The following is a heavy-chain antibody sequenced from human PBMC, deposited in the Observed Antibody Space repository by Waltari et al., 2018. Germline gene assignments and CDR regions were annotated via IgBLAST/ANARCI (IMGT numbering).Heavy chain of an antibody. V-gene: IGHV4-59*01. CDR1: GDSINNYY. D-gene: IGHD3-3*01. J-gene: IGHJ4*02. Sequence: QVQLQESGPGLVKPSETLSLTCSVSGDSINNYYWNWIRQPPGKELEWIGYIAYNGRTNYNPSLKGRVTISVDTSKTQFSLKLRSVTAADTAVYYCARSYDFWSGYPLDHWGQGTLVTVSS. CDR2: IAYNGRT. CDR3: ARSYDFWSGYPLDH.